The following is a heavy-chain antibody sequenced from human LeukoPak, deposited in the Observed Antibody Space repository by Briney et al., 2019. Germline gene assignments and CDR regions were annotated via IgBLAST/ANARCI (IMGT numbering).Heavy chain of an antibody. D-gene: IGHD3-3*01. Sequence: GESLKISCKGSGYSFTSYWIGWVRQMPGKGLEWMGIIYPGDSDTRYSPSFQGQVTISADKSISTAYLQWSSLKASDTATYYCFFLSAPERDDAFDIWGQGTMVTVSS. CDR1: GYSFTSYW. J-gene: IGHJ3*02. CDR2: IYPGDSDT. V-gene: IGHV5-51*01. CDR3: FFLSAPERDDAFDI.